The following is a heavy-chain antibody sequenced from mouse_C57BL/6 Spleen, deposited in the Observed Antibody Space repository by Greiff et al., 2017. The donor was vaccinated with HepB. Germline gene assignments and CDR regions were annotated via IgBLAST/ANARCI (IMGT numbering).Heavy chain of an antibody. D-gene: IGHD2-4*01. CDR1: GYSITSGYY. V-gene: IGHV3-6*01. J-gene: IGHJ3*01. CDR2: ISYDGSN. CDR3: ARGVDDYDVNAY. Sequence: EVKLQESGPGLVKPSQSLSLTCSVTGYSITSGYYWNWIRQFPGNKLEWMGYISYDGSNNYNPSLKNRISITRDTSKNQFFLKLNSVTTEDTATYYCARGVDDYDVNAYWGQGTLVTVSA.